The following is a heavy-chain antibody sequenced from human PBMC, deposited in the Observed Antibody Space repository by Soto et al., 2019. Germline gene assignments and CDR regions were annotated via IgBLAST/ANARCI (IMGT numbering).Heavy chain of an antibody. CDR2: ISHDGSSD. V-gene: IGHV3-30*18. CDR1: GVSFRSYA. CDR3: AKSPVGMTMKLVAFDI. J-gene: IGHJ3*02. Sequence: LVESGGGVVQPRRSLRLSWEAAGVSFRSYAMHWVRQVPGKGPEWVAVISHDGSSDYYADSVKGRFTISIDNLRNTMYLQMNSLRVEDTGVYHCAKSPVGMTMKLVAFDIWGQGTKVTVSS. D-gene: IGHD3-22*01.